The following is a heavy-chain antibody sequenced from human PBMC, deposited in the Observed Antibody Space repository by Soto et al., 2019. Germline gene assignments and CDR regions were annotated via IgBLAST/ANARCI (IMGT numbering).Heavy chain of an antibody. J-gene: IGHJ4*02. CDR1: GFSLSSIGVG. V-gene: IGHV2-5*02. D-gene: IGHD5-12*01. Sequence: QITLKESGRTLVKPTQTLTLTCTFTGFSLSSIGVGVGWIRQPPGKALEWLALIYWDDDKRYSPSLKSRLTITKDTSKNQVVLTMTNIDPVDTATYYCAHVEGGGYRYWGQGTLVTVSS. CDR3: AHVEGGGYRY. CDR2: IYWDDDK.